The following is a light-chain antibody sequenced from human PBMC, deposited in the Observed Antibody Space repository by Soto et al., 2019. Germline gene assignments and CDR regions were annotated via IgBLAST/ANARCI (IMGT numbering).Light chain of an antibody. CDR3: QQSYRTPHT. Sequence: DIQMTQFPSSLSSSVGDRIIITCLSSQVVSAYLLWYQQRQGRAPRLLIYSASSLVSGVPSRFSGSGSGTNFTLTINRLQPEDFATYYCQQSYRTPHTFGQGTRLEIK. V-gene: IGKV1-39*01. CDR2: SAS. CDR1: QVVSAY. J-gene: IGKJ5*01.